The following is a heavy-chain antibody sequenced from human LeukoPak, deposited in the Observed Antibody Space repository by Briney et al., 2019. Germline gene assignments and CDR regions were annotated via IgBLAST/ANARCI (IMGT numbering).Heavy chain of an antibody. CDR3: TRDGYNWEAFDI. CDR1: GFTFSTYA. D-gene: IGHD5-24*01. CDR2: INWNGGST. Sequence: GGSLRLSCAASGFTFSTYAMSWVRQAPGKGLEWVSGINWNGGSTGYADSVKGRFTISRDNAKNSLYLQMNSLRAEDTALYYCTRDGYNWEAFDIWGQGTMVTVSS. V-gene: IGHV3-20*04. J-gene: IGHJ3*02.